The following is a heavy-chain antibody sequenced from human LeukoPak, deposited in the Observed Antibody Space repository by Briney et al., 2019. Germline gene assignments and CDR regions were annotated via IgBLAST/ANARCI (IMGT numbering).Heavy chain of an antibody. J-gene: IGHJ4*02. CDR2: ISTDGSST. D-gene: IGHD6-25*01. Sequence: GGSLRLSCAASGFTFSIFWMHWVRQALGKGLVWVSRISTDGSSTSYADSVKGRFTISRDNAKNTLYLQMNSLRAEDTAVYYCARKTAPADWGQGTLVTVSA. CDR1: GFTFSIFW. V-gene: IGHV3-74*01. CDR3: ARKTAPAD.